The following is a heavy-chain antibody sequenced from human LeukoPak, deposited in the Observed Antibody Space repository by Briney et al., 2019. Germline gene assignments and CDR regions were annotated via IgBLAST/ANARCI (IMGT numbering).Heavy chain of an antibody. CDR2: ISWNSGSI. V-gene: IGHV3-9*01. CDR3: AEELYSRTYGFPFDF. J-gene: IGHJ4*02. D-gene: IGHD3-10*01. Sequence: GGSLRLSCAASGFTFQDYAIHWVRQAPGKGLEWVSGISWNSGSISYADSVRGRFTISRDNAKNSLFLQMTSLRAEDTALYYCAEELYSRTYGFPFDFWGQGTLVTVSS. CDR1: GFTFQDYA.